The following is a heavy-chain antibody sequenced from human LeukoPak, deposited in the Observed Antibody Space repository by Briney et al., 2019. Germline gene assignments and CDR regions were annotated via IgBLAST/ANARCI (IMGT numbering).Heavy chain of an antibody. Sequence: GGSLRLSCAASGFTFSSYGMHWVRQAPGKGLEWVAFIRYDGSNKYYADSVKGRFTISRDNSKNTLYLQMNSLRAEDTAVYYCARGETYYYDSSGYWNWFDPWGQGTLVTVSS. CDR3: ARGETYYYDSSGYWNWFDP. V-gene: IGHV3-30*02. CDR1: GFTFSSYG. D-gene: IGHD3-22*01. CDR2: IRYDGSNK. J-gene: IGHJ5*02.